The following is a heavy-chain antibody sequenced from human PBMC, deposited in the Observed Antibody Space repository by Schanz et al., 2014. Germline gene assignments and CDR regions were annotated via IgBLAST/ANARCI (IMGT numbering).Heavy chain of an antibody. CDR1: GFSLNTYG. CDR3: ARPRLDYGEVDY. V-gene: IGHV3-33*01. CDR2: IWNNGVTK. J-gene: IGHJ4*02. D-gene: IGHD4-17*01. Sequence: QAQLMESGGGVVQPGTSLILSCSVSGFSLNTYGIHWFRQPAGKGLEWVAVIWNNGVTKYYADSVRGRFTISRDRFQNALYLRMSSLRAEDTAVYYCARPRLDYGEVDYWGQGTPVTVSS.